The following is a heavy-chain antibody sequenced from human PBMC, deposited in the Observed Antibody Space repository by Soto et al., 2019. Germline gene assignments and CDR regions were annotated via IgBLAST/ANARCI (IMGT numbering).Heavy chain of an antibody. CDR1: GYTLTELS. CDR2: FDPEDGET. CDR3: ATDTNWNYVNSFDY. J-gene: IGHJ4*02. V-gene: IGHV1-24*01. D-gene: IGHD1-7*01. Sequence: GASVKVSCKVSGYTLTELSMHWVRQAPGKGLEWMGGFDPEDGETIYAQKFQGRVTMTEDTSTDTAYMELSSLRSEDTAVYYCATDTNWNYVNSFDYWGQGTLVTVSS.